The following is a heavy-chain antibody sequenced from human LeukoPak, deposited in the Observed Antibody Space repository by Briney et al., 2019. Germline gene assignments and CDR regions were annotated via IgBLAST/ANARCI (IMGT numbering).Heavy chain of an antibody. CDR3: ARRLAVAGTNWFDP. J-gene: IGHJ5*02. Sequence: SETLSLTCTVSGGSISSYYWNWIRQPPGKGLEWIGYIYYSGSTNYNPSLKSRVTISVDTSKNQFSLKLSSVTAADTAVYYCARRLAVAGTNWFDPWGQGTLVTVSS. CDR1: GGSISSYY. D-gene: IGHD6-19*01. CDR2: IYYSGST. V-gene: IGHV4-59*08.